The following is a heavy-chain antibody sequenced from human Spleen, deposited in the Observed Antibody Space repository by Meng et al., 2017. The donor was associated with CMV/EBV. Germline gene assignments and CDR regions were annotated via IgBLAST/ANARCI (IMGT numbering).Heavy chain of an antibody. J-gene: IGHJ4*02. D-gene: IGHD2-21*02. CDR3: ARIERRRILKYCGSDCSTTDY. CDR1: GGSISSSNL. V-gene: IGHV4-4*02. Sequence: QVQLQESGPGRVKPSGTLSLTCPVSGGSISSSNLWTWVRQFPGKGLEWIGEIYHSGSTNYNPSLKSRVTISVDKFKNQFSLKLGSVTAADTAVYYCARIERRRILKYCGSDCSTTDYWGQGTLVTVSS. CDR2: IYHSGST.